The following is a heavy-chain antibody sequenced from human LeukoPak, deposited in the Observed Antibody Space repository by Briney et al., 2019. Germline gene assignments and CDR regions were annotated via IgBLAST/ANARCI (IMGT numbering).Heavy chain of an antibody. CDR1: GFTFSSYS. CDR3: ASSKVDGRPFDY. V-gene: IGHV3-21*01. D-gene: IGHD6-19*01. Sequence: GGSLRLSCAASGFTFSSYSMNWVRQAPGKGLEWVSSISSSSSYIYYADSVKGRFTISRDNAKNSLYLQMNSLRAEDTAVYYCASSKVDGRPFDYWGQGTLVTVSS. J-gene: IGHJ4*02. CDR2: ISSSSSYI.